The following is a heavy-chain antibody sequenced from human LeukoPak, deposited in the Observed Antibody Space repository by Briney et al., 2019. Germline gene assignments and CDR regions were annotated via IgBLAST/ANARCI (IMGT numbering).Heavy chain of an antibody. D-gene: IGHD1/OR15-1a*01. V-gene: IGHV3-23*01. J-gene: IGHJ1*01. CDR2: ISDSGANT. Sequence: GGSLRLSGAASGFTFSSYEMSWVRQAPGKGLEWVSIISDSGANTYYADSVRGRFTISRDNSKNTLYLQMNSLRAEDTAVYYCAKGGEQVTWNFQNWGQGTPVTVSS. CDR3: AKGGEQVTWNFQN. CDR1: GFTFSSYE.